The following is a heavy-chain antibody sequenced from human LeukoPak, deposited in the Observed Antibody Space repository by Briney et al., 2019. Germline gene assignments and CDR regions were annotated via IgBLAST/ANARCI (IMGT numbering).Heavy chain of an antibody. D-gene: IGHD5-18*01. V-gene: IGHV3-7*01. CDR3: ARDAAYGYDRFDY. CDR2: IKEDGSDK. Sequence: GGSLRLSCAASGFTFSSYWMSWVRQAPGKGLEWVANIKEDGSDKNYMDSLKGRITISRDNAKNSVYLQMNSLRAEDTAVYYCARDAAYGYDRFDYWGQGTQVTVSS. J-gene: IGHJ4*02. CDR1: GFTFSSYW.